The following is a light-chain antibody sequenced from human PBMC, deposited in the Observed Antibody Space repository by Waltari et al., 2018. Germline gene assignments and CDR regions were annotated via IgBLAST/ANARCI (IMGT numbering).Light chain of an antibody. J-gene: IGKJ4*01. CDR1: QSLLHSNGYNY. CDR2: LGA. V-gene: IGKV2-28*01. CDR3: MQALQTPLT. Sequence: VVTQSPLSLPATTGEPASISCRSSQSLLHSNGYNYLDWYLQKPGQSPQLLIYLGANRASGVPDRFSGSGSGTDFILKISRVEAEDVGVYYCMQALQTPLTFGGGTKVEIK.